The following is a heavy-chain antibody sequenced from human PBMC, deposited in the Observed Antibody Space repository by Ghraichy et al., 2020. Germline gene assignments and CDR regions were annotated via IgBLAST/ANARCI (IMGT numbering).Heavy chain of an antibody. CDR3: ARVNTLVRGGRGWFDP. J-gene: IGHJ5*02. D-gene: IGHD3-10*01. V-gene: IGHV4-39*07. CDR1: GGSISTTRNE. Sequence: SETLSLTCRVSGGSISTTRNEWAWIRQPPGKGLEWIGNVYFRGSTYYNPSLQSRVTISVGTSKDQFSLRLDSVTAADTALYYCARVNTLVRGGRGWFDPWGQGTLVIVSS. CDR2: VYFRGST.